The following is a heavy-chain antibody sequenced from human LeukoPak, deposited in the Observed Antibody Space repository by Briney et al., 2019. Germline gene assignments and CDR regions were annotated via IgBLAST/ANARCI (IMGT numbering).Heavy chain of an antibody. V-gene: IGHV3-74*01. D-gene: IGHD1-26*01. CDR3: AWSVGATSFDY. J-gene: IGHJ4*02. CDR2: INSDGSST. Sequence: PGGSLRLSCAASGFTFSSYWMHWVRQAPGKGLVWVSRINSDGSSTSYADSVKGRFTISRDNAKNTLYLQMNSLRAEDTAVYYCAWSVGATSFDYWGQGTLVTVSS. CDR1: GFTFSSYW.